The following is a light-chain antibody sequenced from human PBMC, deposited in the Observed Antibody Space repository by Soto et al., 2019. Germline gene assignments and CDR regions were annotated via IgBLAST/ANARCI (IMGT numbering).Light chain of an antibody. CDR2: EVS. V-gene: IGLV2-14*01. CDR3: SSYTTTSTLVL. Sequence: QSVLTQPASVSGSPGQSITISCTGTSRDVGGYNYVSWHQQHPGKAPKVIITEVSNRPSGVSNRFSGSKSGNTASLTISGLQAEDEADYFCSSYTTTSTLVLFGGGTKLTVL. J-gene: IGLJ2*01. CDR1: SRDVGGYNY.